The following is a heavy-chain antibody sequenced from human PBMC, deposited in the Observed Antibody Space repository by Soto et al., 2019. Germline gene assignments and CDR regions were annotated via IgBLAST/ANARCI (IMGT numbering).Heavy chain of an antibody. J-gene: IGHJ6*02. CDR2: ISGTGGSS. CDR3: ATQTRSTMIVVVIGYGLDV. Sequence: GGSLRLSCAASGFTFSSYAMSWVRQAPGKGLEWVSAISGTGGSSYYADSVKGRFTISRDNSKNTLYLHMNSLRAEDTAVYYCATQTRSTMIVVVIGYGLDVWGQGTTVTVSS. D-gene: IGHD3-22*01. V-gene: IGHV3-23*01. CDR1: GFTFSSYA.